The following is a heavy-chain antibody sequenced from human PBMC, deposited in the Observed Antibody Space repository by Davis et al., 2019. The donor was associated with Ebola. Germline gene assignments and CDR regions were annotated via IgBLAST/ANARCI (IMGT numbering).Heavy chain of an antibody. Sequence: GSLRLSCTVSGGSISNYYWSWIRQPPGKGLEWIGYIYYSGSTDYNPSLKSRVTMSVDTSKNQFSLKLSSVTAADTAVYYCASRPITLIRDGAFDVWGQGTMVSVSS. CDR2: IYYSGST. D-gene: IGHD3-10*01. CDR3: ASRPITLIRDGAFDV. CDR1: GGSISNYY. J-gene: IGHJ3*01. V-gene: IGHV4-59*01.